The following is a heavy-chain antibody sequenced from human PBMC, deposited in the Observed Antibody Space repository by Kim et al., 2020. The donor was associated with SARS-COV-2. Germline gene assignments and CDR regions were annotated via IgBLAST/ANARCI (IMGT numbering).Heavy chain of an antibody. CDR3: ASLAVGATTDY. V-gene: IGHV1-8*01. CDR2: T. Sequence: TGYAQKFQGRVTMTRNTSISTAYMELSSLRSEDTAVYYCASLAVGATTDYWGQGTLVTVSS. J-gene: IGHJ4*02. D-gene: IGHD1-26*01.